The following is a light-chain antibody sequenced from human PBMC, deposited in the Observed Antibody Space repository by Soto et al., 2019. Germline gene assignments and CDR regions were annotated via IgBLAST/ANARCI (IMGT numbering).Light chain of an antibody. V-gene: IGKV3-15*01. CDR3: QQYNNWPPLT. Sequence: EIVMTQSPATLSVSPGERATLSCRASQSVSSNLAWYQQKPGQAPRLLIYGASTRATGIPARFSGSGSGTDFTLTISSLQSEDFAAYYCQQYNNWPPLTFGGGTTVDMK. J-gene: IGKJ4*01. CDR2: GAS. CDR1: QSVSSN.